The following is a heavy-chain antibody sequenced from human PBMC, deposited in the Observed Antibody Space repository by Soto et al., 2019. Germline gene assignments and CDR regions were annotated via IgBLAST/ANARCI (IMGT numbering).Heavy chain of an antibody. J-gene: IGHJ6*02. V-gene: IGHV5-51*01. Sequence: GESLKISCQGSGYSFTTYWIAWVRQMPGKGLEWMGIIYPGDSDTRYSPSFQGQVTISADKSISTAYLQWSSLKASDTAMYYCAIQRVKRLQSRYYYYNGMDVWGQGTTVTVSS. D-gene: IGHD1-1*01. CDR2: IYPGDSDT. CDR3: AIQRVKRLQSRYYYYNGMDV. CDR1: GYSFTTYW.